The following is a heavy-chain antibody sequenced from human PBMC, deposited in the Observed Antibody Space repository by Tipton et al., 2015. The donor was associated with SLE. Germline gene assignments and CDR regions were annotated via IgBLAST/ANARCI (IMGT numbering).Heavy chain of an antibody. CDR1: GGSINSYY. J-gene: IGHJ4*02. Sequence: TLSLTCTVSGGSINSYYWSWIRQPPGKGLEWIGYIYYSGSTNYKPSLKSRVTISVDTSKNQFSLKLNSVTAADTAVYYCARGRGSSSSGHYWGQGTLVTVSS. CDR3: ARGRGSSSSGHY. CDR2: IYYSGST. V-gene: IGHV4-59*12. D-gene: IGHD6-6*01.